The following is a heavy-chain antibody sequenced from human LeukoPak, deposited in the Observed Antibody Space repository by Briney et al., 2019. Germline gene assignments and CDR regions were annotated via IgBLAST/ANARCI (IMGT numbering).Heavy chain of an antibody. V-gene: IGHV1-3*01. D-gene: IGHD3-22*01. CDR2: INAGNGNT. CDR1: GYTFTSYA. J-gene: IGHJ4*02. Sequence: ASVKVSCKDSGYTFTSYAMHWVRQAPGQRLEWMGWINAGNGNTKYSQKFQGRVTITRDTSASTAYMELSSLRSEDTAVYYCARDWHDSSGLLPFDYWGQGTLVTVSS. CDR3: ARDWHDSSGLLPFDY.